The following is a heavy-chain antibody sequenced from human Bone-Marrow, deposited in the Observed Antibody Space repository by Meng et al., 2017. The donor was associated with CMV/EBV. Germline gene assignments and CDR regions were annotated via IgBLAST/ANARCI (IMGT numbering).Heavy chain of an antibody. Sequence: ASVKVSCKASGYTFTGYYMHWVRQAPGQGLEWMGWINPNSGGTNYAQKFQGRVTMTRDTSISTAYMELSRLRSDDTAVYYCAKDRAGAARPKGPFDYWGQGTLVTVSS. CDR3: AKDRAGAARPKGPFDY. CDR1: GYTFTGYY. D-gene: IGHD6-6*01. J-gene: IGHJ4*02. CDR2: INPNSGGT. V-gene: IGHV1-2*02.